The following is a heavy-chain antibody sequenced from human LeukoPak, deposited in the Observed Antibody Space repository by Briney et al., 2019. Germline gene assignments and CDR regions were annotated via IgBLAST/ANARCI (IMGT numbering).Heavy chain of an antibody. CDR3: ARNNGMDV. CDR2: VNRDGSET. Sequence: GGSLRPSCAASGFTLSNHWMTWVRQVPRRGPEWVANVNRDGSETYYLDSVKGRFTISKDNAKNSLYLQMNSLRAEDTALYHCARNNGMDVWGQGTTVIVSS. J-gene: IGHJ6*02. V-gene: IGHV3-7*03. CDR1: GFTLSNHW.